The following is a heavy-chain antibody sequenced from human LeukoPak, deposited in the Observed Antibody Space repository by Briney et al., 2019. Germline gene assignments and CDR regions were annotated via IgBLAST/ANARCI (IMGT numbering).Heavy chain of an antibody. D-gene: IGHD1-26*01. CDR2: IIPIFGTA. CDR1: GATLISYA. CDR3: ARVPIGSYWAFDI. J-gene: IGHJ3*02. Sequence: SVKVSCKASGATLISYAISWVRQAPGQGLDWMGGIIPIFGTANYAQKFQGRVTITADESTSTAYMELSSLRSEDTAVYYCARVPIGSYWAFDIWGQGTMVTVSS. V-gene: IGHV1-69*13.